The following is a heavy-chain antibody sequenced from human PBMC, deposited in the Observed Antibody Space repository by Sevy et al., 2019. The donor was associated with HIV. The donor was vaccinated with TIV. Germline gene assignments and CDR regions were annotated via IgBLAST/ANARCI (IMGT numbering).Heavy chain of an antibody. V-gene: IGHV3-64*02. J-gene: IGHJ3*02. CDR3: ARGFGYCSGGSCGGDAFDI. Sequence: GGSLRLSCAASGFTFSSYAMHWVRQAPGKGLEYVSAISSNGGSTYYADSVKGRFTISRDNSKSTLYLQMGSLRAEDMAVYYCARGFGYCSGGSCGGDAFDIWGQGTMVTVSS. CDR1: GFTFSSYA. CDR2: ISSNGGST. D-gene: IGHD2-15*01.